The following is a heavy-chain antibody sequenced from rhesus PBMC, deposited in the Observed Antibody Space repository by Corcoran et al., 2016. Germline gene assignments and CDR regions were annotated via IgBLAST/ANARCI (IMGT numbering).Heavy chain of an antibody. Sequence: QVQLQESGPGLVKPSETLSLTCAVSGVPISSYWWSWIRQSPGKGLEWIGEINGHSDTTHYNPSLKGRITLSKDASKHQFSLKLNSVAAADTAVYYCARAREGSWNAFDLWGQGVLVTVSS. J-gene: IGHJ4*01. CDR1: GVPISSYW. CDR2: INGHSDTT. V-gene: IGHV4-80*01. D-gene: IGHD6-25*01. CDR3: ARAREGSWNAFDL.